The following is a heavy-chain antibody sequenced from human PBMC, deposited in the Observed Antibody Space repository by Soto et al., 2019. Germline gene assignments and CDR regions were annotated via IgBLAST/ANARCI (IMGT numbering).Heavy chain of an antibody. Sequence: SETLSLTCTVSGGSISSGDYYWSWIRQPPGKGLEWIGYIYYSGSTYYNPSLKSRVTISVDTSKNQFSLKLSSVTAADTAVYYCARVGSRHGAQMFWPYFQHWGQGTLVTVSS. CDR2: IYYSGST. D-gene: IGHD3-9*01. CDR1: GGSISSGDYY. V-gene: IGHV4-30-4*01. J-gene: IGHJ1*01. CDR3: ARVGSRHGAQMFWPYFQH.